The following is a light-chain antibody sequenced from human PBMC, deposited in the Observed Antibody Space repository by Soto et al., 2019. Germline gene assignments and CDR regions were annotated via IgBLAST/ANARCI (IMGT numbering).Light chain of an antibody. J-gene: IGKJ1*01. CDR1: QSVGGSY. CDR3: QHYGSSPWT. CDR2: VAS. V-gene: IGKV3-20*01. Sequence: EIVLTQSPGTLSLSPGERATLSCRASQSVGGSYLAWFQQKPGQAPRLLIYVASTRATGVPDRFSGSGSATDFSRTSNRREPEDFAVYYCQHYGSSPWTFGQGTKVEIK.